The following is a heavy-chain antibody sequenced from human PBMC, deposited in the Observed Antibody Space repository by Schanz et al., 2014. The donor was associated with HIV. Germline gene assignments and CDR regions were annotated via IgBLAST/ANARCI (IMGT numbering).Heavy chain of an antibody. CDR2: IWYDGSNT. V-gene: IGHV3-33*01. Sequence: QLQLVESGGGVVRPGTSLRLSCAASGFTFSDHGMHWVRQAPGKGLEWVAGIWYDGSNTHYADSVKGRLTISRDDSKNTVHLQMNSLRAEDTAVYYCARDPQKSFDIWGQGTMVIVSS. J-gene: IGHJ3*02. CDR3: ARDPQKSFDI. CDR1: GFTFSDHG.